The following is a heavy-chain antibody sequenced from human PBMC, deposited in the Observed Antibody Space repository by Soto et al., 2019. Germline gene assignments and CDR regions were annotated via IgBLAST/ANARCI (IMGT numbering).Heavy chain of an antibody. V-gene: IGHV1-8*01. Sequence: ASVKVSCKASGYTFTSYDINWVRQATGQGLEWMGWMNPNSGNTGYAQKFQGRVTMTRNTSISTAYMELSSLRSEDTAVYYRARLYDSSGYYYYYYGMDVWGQGTTVTVSS. D-gene: IGHD3-22*01. CDR3: ARLYDSSGYYYYYYGMDV. J-gene: IGHJ6*02. CDR1: GYTFTSYD. CDR2: MNPNSGNT.